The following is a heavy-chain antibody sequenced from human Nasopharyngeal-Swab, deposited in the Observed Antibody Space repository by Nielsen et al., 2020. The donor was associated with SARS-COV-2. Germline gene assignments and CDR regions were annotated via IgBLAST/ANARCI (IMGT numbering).Heavy chain of an antibody. V-gene: IGHV3-7*01. CDR1: GFTFSSYW. Sequence: GESLKISCAASGFTFSSYWMSWVRQAPGKGLEWVASIKQDGSEKYYVDSVKGRFTISRDNAKNSLYLQMNSLRAEDTAVYYCARSAARSWFDPWGQGTLVTVSS. D-gene: IGHD6-6*01. CDR3: ARSAARSWFDP. J-gene: IGHJ5*02. CDR2: IKQDGSEK.